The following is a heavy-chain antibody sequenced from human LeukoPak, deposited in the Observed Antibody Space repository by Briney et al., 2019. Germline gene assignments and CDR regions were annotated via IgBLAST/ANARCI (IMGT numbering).Heavy chain of an antibody. CDR3: ARLVVRSQSYYYYYYMAV. CDR1: GGSISSYY. CDR2: IYYSGGT. D-gene: IGHD2-15*01. V-gene: IGHV4-59*01. Sequence: PSETLSLTCTVSGGSISSYYWSWVRQPPGKGLEWIGYIYYSGGTNYNPSLTSRVTVSVDTSKNQFSLKLSSVTAADTAVYYCARLVVRSQSYYYYYYMAVWGKGTTATVSS. J-gene: IGHJ6*03.